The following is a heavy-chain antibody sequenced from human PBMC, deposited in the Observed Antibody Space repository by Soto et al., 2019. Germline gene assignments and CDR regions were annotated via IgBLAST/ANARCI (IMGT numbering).Heavy chain of an antibody. J-gene: IGHJ6*01. CDR1: GFTFQNFV. CDR2: IGGTGQYT. CDR3: AKGGTSNSYGIDV. V-gene: IGHV3-23*01. D-gene: IGHD2-2*01. Sequence: EVQLLETGGGLVQPGGSLRLSCTASGFTFQNFVINWVRQAPGKGLEWVSIIGGTGQYTYYAESVRGRFTFSRDNSENTVYLEMNSLRAEDTAIYFCAKGGTSNSYGIDVWGPGTRVIVSS.